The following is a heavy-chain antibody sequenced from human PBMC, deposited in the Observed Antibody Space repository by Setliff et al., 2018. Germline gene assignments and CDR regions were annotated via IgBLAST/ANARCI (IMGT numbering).Heavy chain of an antibody. V-gene: IGHV5-51*01. Sequence: GESLTISCKGSGYSFTSYWIGWVRQMPGKGLEWMGIIYPGDSDTRYSPSFQGQVTISADKSISTAYLQWSSLKASDTAMYYCARVGQQLVYYYYGMDVWGQGTTVTVSS. CDR2: IYPGDSDT. CDR3: ARVGQQLVYYYYGMDV. J-gene: IGHJ6*02. D-gene: IGHD6-13*01. CDR1: GYSFTSYW.